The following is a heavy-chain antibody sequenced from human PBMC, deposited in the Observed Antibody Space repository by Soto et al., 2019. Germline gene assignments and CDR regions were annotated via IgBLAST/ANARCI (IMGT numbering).Heavy chain of an antibody. CDR1: GFTFSSYG. J-gene: IGHJ4*02. Sequence: QVQLVESGGGVVQPGRSLRLSCAASGFTFSSYGMHWVRQAPGKGLEWVAGISYDGSNKYYVDSVKGRFTISRDNSTNTLYLQMNSLRAEDTAVFYCAKDTYYHDTSGYYTFDYWGQGTLVTVSS. V-gene: IGHV3-30*18. CDR2: ISYDGSNK. D-gene: IGHD3-22*01. CDR3: AKDTYYHDTSGYYTFDY.